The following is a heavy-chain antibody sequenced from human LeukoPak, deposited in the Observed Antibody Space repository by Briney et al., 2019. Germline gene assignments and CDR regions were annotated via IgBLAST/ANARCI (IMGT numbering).Heavy chain of an antibody. Sequence: GGSLRLSCAASGFTFSSYAMSWVRQAPGKGLEWVSAISGSGGSTYYADSVKGRFTIFRDNSKNTLYLQMNSLRAEDTAVYYCAKGKGVVPAAIRGGNWFDPWGQGTLVTVSS. V-gene: IGHV3-23*01. CDR1: GFTFSSYA. CDR2: ISGSGGST. D-gene: IGHD2-2*01. CDR3: AKGKGVVPAAIRGGNWFDP. J-gene: IGHJ5*02.